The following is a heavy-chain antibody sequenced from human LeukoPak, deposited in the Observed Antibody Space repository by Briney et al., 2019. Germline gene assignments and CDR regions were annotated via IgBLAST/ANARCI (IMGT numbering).Heavy chain of an antibody. CDR2: IYYSGNT. CDR3: ARSSGWHLLLLDY. CDR1: GGSVNSNNYY. J-gene: IGHJ4*02. Sequence: SETLSLTCTVSGGSVNSNNYYWGWIRQSPGKGLEGIGSIYYSGNTYYNPSLKSRVTISVDTSKNQFSLKLNSVTAADTAVYYCARSSGWHLLLLDYWGQGTLVTVSP. D-gene: IGHD6-25*01. V-gene: IGHV4-39*01.